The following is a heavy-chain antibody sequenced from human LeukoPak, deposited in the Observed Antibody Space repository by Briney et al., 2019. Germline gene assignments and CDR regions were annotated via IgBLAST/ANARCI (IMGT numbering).Heavy chain of an antibody. CDR1: AFTFTSDC. V-gene: IGHV3-30*02. CDR2: IRYDESDE. J-gene: IGHJ4*02. CDR3: EKDSGAWAFDY. D-gene: IGHD7-27*01. Sequence: AGSLRLSCAPSAFTFTSDCMHWVRPAPGKGLEWESHIRYDESDEYYADSVKGRFTISRESSKDTLYLQMTSLRPEYTAVYYCEKDSGAWAFDYWGQGTLVTVSS.